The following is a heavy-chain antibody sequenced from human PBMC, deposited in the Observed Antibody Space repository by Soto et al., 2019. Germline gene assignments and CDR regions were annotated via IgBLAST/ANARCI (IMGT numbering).Heavy chain of an antibody. CDR2: IIPIFGTA. CDR3: AGGDGRSSGGIDY. D-gene: IGHD3-16*01. V-gene: IGHV1-69*01. J-gene: IGHJ4*02. CDR1: GGTFSSYS. Sequence: QVQLVQSGAEVKKPGSSVKVSCKASGGTFSSYSINWVRQAPGQGLEWMGEIIPIFGTANYAQKFQGRVTITTDEDSTTASIVERSLRSADTTVYYCAGGDGRSSGGIDYWGQGTLVTVSS.